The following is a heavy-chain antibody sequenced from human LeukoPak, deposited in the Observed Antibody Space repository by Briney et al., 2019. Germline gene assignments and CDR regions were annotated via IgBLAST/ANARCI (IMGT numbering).Heavy chain of an antibody. CDR2: INPNSGGT. V-gene: IGHV1-2*06. D-gene: IGHD3-10*01. Sequence: GASVKVSFKASGYTFTGYFMHWVRQAPGQGLEWMGRINPNSGGTNYAQKFQDRVTMTRDTSISTAYMELSRLRSGDTAVYYCARSYYYGSGSRVDWFDPWGQGTLVTVSS. CDR1: GYTFTGYF. J-gene: IGHJ5*02. CDR3: ARSYYYGSGSRVDWFDP.